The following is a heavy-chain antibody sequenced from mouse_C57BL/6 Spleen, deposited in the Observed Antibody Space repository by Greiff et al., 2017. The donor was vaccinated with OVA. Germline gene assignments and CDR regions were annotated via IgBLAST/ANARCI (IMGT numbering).Heavy chain of an antibody. CDR1: GYAFSSYW. CDR2: LYPGAGGT. V-gene: IGHV1-80*01. J-gene: IGHJ4*01. D-gene: IGHD2-12*01. Sequence: QVQLQQSGAELVKPGASVKISCKASGYAFSSYWMNWVQQRPGKGLEWIGQLYPGAGGTNYNGKFKVKATLTADTSSSTAYMQRSSLTAEYSAVYCCARCWESYAMDYWGQGTSVTVSA. CDR3: ARCWESYAMDY.